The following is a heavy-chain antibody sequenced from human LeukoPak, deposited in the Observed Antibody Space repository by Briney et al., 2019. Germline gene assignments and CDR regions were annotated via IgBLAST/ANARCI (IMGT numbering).Heavy chain of an antibody. J-gene: IGHJ4*02. CDR1: GFTFSSYA. V-gene: IGHV3-23*01. Sequence: PGGSLRLSCAASGFTFSSYAMSWVRQAPGKGLEWVSAISGSGGTTYYADSVKGRFTISRDNSKNMVFLQMNTLRAEDTAIYYCAKVKLVAGSNDYWGQGTLVTVSS. CDR2: ISGSGGTT. D-gene: IGHD6-19*01. CDR3: AKVKLVAGSNDY.